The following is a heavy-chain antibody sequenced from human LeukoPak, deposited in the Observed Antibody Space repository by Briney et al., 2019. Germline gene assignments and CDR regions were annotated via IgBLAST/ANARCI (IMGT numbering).Heavy chain of an antibody. CDR3: AKDLKSCSGGSCYDYFDY. V-gene: IGHV3-30*04. J-gene: IGHJ4*02. D-gene: IGHD2-15*01. CDR1: GFTFSSYA. Sequence: PGGSLRLSCAASGFTFSSYAMSWVRQAPGKGLEWVAVISYDGSNKYYADSVKGRFTISRDNSKNTLYLQMNSLRAEDTAVYYCAKDLKSCSGGSCYDYFDYWGQGTLVTVSS. CDR2: ISYDGSNK.